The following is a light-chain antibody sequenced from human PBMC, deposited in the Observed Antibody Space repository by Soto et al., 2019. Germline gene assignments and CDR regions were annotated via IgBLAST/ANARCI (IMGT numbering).Light chain of an antibody. Sequence: DIVMTQSPLSLPVTPGEPASISCRSSQSLLHSNGYNYVEWYLQKPGQSPQILIYLGSDRASGVPHRFSGSGSGTDFTLKISRVEVEDVGVDYCMQGLSGLTFGPGTKVEIK. CDR3: MQGLSGLT. CDR1: QSLLHSNGYNY. V-gene: IGKV2-28*01. CDR2: LGS. J-gene: IGKJ3*01.